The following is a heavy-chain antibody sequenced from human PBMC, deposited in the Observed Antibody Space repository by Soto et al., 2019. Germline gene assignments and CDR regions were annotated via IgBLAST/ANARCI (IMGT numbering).Heavy chain of an antibody. V-gene: IGHV1-69*01. CDR1: GGTFSSYA. J-gene: IGHJ1*01. CDR3: ASLKVVVTASGYFQH. Sequence: QVQLVQSGAEVKKPGSSVKVSCKASGGTFSSYAISWVRQAPGQGLEWMGGIIPICGTANYAQKFQGRVTITADESTSTAYMKLSSLRSEDTAVYYCASLKVVVTASGYFQHWGQGTLVTVSS. CDR2: IIPICGTA. D-gene: IGHD2-21*02.